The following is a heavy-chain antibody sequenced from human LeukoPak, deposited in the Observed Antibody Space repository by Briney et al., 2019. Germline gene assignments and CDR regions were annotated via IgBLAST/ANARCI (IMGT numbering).Heavy chain of an antibody. D-gene: IGHD5-24*01. CDR1: GFTFDDYG. V-gene: IGHV3-20*04. CDR2: INWNGGST. Sequence: RTGGSLRLSCAASGFTFDDYGMSWVRQAPGKGLEWVSGINWNGGSTGYADSVKGRFTISRDNAKNSLYLQMNSLRAEDMALYYCAKDRRDGYMGVYDAFDIWGQGTMVTVSS. J-gene: IGHJ3*02. CDR3: AKDRRDGYMGVYDAFDI.